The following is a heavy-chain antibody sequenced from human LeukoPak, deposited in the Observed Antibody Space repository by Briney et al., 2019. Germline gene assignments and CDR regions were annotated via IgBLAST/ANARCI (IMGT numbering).Heavy chain of an antibody. CDR1: GYTFTGYY. V-gene: IGHV1-2*04. CDR2: INPNSGGT. J-gene: IGHJ6*02. CDR3: ARDPRLGYCSGGSCYYYYGMDV. D-gene: IGHD2-15*01. Sequence: GASVKVSCKASGYTFTGYYMHWVRQAPGQGLEWMGWINPNSGGTNYAQKFQGWVTMTRDTSISTAYMELSRLRSDDTAVYYCARDPRLGYCSGGSCYYYYGMDVWGQGTTVTVPS.